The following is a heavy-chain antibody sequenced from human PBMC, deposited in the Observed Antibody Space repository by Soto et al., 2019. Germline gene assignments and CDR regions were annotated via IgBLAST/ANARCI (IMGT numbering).Heavy chain of an antibody. Sequence: SHTLPLTCAISGDSVSSNSPAWNWIRQSPSRGLEWLGRTYYRSKWYNDYAVVVKSRLTITPDTSKNQFSLQLNYVTPEDTAVYYCARAIGPMLFDAWGQGTMLTVSS. J-gene: IGHJ3*01. CDR3: ARAIGPMLFDA. V-gene: IGHV6-1*01. CDR2: TYYRSKWYN. D-gene: IGHD2-8*01. CDR1: GDSVSSNSPA.